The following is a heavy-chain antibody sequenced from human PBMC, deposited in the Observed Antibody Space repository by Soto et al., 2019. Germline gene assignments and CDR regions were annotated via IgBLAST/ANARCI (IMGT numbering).Heavy chain of an antibody. D-gene: IGHD1-20*01. CDR2: ISGTGGTT. CDR1: GFTFSVYA. J-gene: IGHJ4*02. CDR3: EKDRYKWNPQALDY. V-gene: IGHV3-23*01. Sequence: GGSVRLSCAASGFTFSVYAMSWVRQAPGKGLEWVSGISGTGGTTSYADSVKGRFTISRDNSKNTLSLQMDSLRVEDTAVYYCEKDRYKWNPQALDYWGQGILVTVSS.